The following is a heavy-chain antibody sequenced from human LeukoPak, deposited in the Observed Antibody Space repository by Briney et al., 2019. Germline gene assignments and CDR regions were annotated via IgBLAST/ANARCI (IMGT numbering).Heavy chain of an antibody. D-gene: IGHD3-22*01. V-gene: IGHV4-39*01. CDR3: ARSDGSVYAPSDY. CDR1: GGSISSSSYY. J-gene: IGHJ4*02. CDR2: MFYVEDT. Sequence: SETLSLTCTVSGGSISSSSYYWGWIRQPPGKELQWIGNMFYVEDTYYNPSLKSRLTMSVDTSKNQLYLRLGSVTAADTAVYYCARSDGSVYAPSDYWGQGIQVIVSS.